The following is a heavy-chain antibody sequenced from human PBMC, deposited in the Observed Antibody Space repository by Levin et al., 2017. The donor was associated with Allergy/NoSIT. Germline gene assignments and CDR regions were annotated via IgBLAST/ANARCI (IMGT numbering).Heavy chain of an antibody. D-gene: IGHD5-24*01. J-gene: IGHJ5*02. CDR3: VRAIYNGDDL. CDR1: GFTFSDYT. CDR2: VYYDGGKK. Sequence: PGGSLRLSCAASGFTFSDYTMHWVRQAPGKGLEWVAAVYYDGGKKYYADPVKGRFTISRDNSENTMYMQLNNLRADDTAVYYCVRAIYNGDDLWGQGTLVTVSS. V-gene: IGHV3-33*01.